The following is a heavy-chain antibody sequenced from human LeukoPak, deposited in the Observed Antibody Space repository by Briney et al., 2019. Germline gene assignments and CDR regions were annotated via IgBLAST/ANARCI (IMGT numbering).Heavy chain of an antibody. Sequence: GGSLRLSCAASGFTFSSYAMSWVRQAPGKGLEWVSAISGSGGSTNYADSVKGRFTISRDNAKNTLYLRTNSLRPEDTAVYFCARGLRAGVPNALDIWGRGTMVTVSS. CDR3: ARGLRAGVPNALDI. J-gene: IGHJ3*02. D-gene: IGHD2-21*02. CDR2: ISGSGGST. CDR1: GFTFSSYA. V-gene: IGHV3-23*01.